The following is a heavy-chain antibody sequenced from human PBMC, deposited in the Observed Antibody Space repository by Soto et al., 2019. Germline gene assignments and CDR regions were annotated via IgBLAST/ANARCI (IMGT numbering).Heavy chain of an antibody. CDR3: AREDYDSSIPANWFDP. D-gene: IGHD3-22*01. V-gene: IGHV1-2*04. J-gene: IGHJ5*02. Sequence: QVQLVQSGAEVKKPGASVKVSCKASGYTFTGYYMHWVRQAPGQGLEWMGWINPNSGGTNYAQKFQGWVTMTRDTCISTAYIELSRLRSDDTAVYYCAREDYDSSIPANWFDPWGQGTLVTVSS. CDR2: INPNSGGT. CDR1: GYTFTGYY.